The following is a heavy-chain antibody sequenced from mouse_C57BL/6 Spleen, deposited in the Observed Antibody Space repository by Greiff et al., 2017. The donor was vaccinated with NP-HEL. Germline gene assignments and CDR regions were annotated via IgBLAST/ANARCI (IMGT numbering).Heavy chain of an antibody. V-gene: IGHV1-55*01. CDR3: ARDYGKNYYYAMDY. CDR2: IYPGSGST. CDR1: GYTFTSYW. J-gene: IGHJ4*01. D-gene: IGHD1-1*01. Sequence: VKLQQPGAELVKPGASVKMSCKASGYTFTSYWITWVKQRPGQGLEWIGDIYPGSGSTNYNEKFKSKATLTVDTSSSTAYMQLSSLTSEDSAVYYCARDYGKNYYYAMDYWGQGTSVTVSS.